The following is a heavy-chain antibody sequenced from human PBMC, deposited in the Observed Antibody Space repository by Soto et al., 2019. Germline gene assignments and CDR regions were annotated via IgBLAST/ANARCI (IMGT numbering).Heavy chain of an antibody. D-gene: IGHD2-21*02. Sequence: LRLSCAASGFTFNNYSMSWVRQAPGKGLEWVSAISSSGYSTYYADSVKGRFTISRDNSKNTVYLQMNNLRAEDTAVYYCAKGSVVVAAKFDSWGQGTLVTVSS. CDR3: AKGSVVVAAKFDS. J-gene: IGHJ4*02. CDR2: ISSSGYST. CDR1: GFTFNNYS. V-gene: IGHV3-23*01.